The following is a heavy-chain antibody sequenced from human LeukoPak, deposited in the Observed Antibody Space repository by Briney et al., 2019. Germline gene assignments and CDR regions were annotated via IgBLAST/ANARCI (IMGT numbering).Heavy chain of an antibody. Sequence: GGSLRLSCAASGFTFSSYSMNWVRQAPGKGLEWVSSISSSSSYIYYADSVKGRFTISRDNAKNSLCLQMNSLRAEDTAVYYCARVRWGGLYYFDYWGQGTLVTVSS. CDR1: GFTFSSYS. CDR3: ARVRWGGLYYFDY. V-gene: IGHV3-21*01. CDR2: ISSSSSYI. J-gene: IGHJ4*02. D-gene: IGHD3-16*01.